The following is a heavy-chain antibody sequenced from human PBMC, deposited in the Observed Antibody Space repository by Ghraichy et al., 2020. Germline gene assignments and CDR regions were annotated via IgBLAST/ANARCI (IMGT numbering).Heavy chain of an antibody. CDR2: IYYSGST. D-gene: IGHD4-17*01. CDR3: AGWGNYGDYGSDWFHP. J-gene: IGHJ5*02. CDR1: GGSISSSSYY. V-gene: IGHV4-39*07. Sequence: SQTLSLTCTVSGGSISSSSYYWGWIRQPPGKGLEWIGSIYYSGSTYYNPSLKSRVTISVDTSKNQFSLKLSSVTAADTAVYYCAGWGNYGDYGSDWFHPWGQGTLVTVSS.